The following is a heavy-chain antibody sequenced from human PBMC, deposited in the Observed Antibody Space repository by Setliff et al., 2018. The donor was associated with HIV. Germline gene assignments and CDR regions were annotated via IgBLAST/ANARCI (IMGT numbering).Heavy chain of an antibody. V-gene: IGHV3-30*02. CDR1: GFIFSSFD. Sequence: GGSLRLSCAASGFIFSSFDMHWVRQAPGKGLEWVAFIRYDESSQYSADSVKGRFTISRDNSGNTLFLQMNSLRTEDTAVYYCAKNFYSSPWSPLDYWGQGTLVTVSS. CDR3: AKNFYSSPWSPLDY. CDR2: IRYDESSQ. J-gene: IGHJ4*02. D-gene: IGHD6-19*01.